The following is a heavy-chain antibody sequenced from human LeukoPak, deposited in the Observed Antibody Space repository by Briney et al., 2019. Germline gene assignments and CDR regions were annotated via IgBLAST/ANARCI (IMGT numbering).Heavy chain of an antibody. D-gene: IGHD6-13*01. CDR1: GFTSDDYG. Sequence: GGSLRLSCAASGFTSDDYGMSWVRQAPGKGLEWVSGINWNGGSTGYADSVEGRFTISRDNAKNSLYLQMNSLRAEDTALYYCARIRIAAAGPSGYYFDYWGQGTLVTVSS. CDR2: INWNGGST. J-gene: IGHJ4*02. V-gene: IGHV3-20*04. CDR3: ARIRIAAAGPSGYYFDY.